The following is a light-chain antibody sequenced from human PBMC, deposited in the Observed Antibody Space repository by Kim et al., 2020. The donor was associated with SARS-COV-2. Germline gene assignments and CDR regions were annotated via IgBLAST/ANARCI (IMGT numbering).Light chain of an antibody. CDR2: QDT. J-gene: IGLJ2*01. CDR3: QAWDSSAVV. CDR1: KLGDKY. V-gene: IGLV3-1*01. Sequence: SYEQTQPPSVSVSPGQTASITCSGDKLGDKYACWYQQKPGQSPVLVIYQDTNRPSGIPERFSGSNSGNTATLTISGTQAVDEADYYCQAWDSSAVVFGGGTQLTVL.